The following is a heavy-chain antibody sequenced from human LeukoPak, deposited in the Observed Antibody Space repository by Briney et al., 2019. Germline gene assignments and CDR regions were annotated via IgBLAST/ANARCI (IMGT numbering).Heavy chain of an antibody. CDR3: ASLRYYYDSSGYSGYDY. CDR2: INPNSGGT. D-gene: IGHD3-22*01. V-gene: IGHV1-2*06. CDR1: GYTFTGYY. Sequence: GASVKVSCKASGYTFTGYYMHWVRQAPGQGLEWMGRINPNSGGTNYAQKFQGRVTMTRDTSISTAYIELSRLRSDDTAVYYCASLRYYYDSSGYSGYDYWGQGTLVTVSS. J-gene: IGHJ4*02.